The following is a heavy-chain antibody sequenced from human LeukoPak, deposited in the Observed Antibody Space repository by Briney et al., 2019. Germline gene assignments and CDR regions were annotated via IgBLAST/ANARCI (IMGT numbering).Heavy chain of an antibody. CDR3: ARYTPPLYYYDSSGLASAFDI. CDR1: GFTVSSNY. J-gene: IGHJ3*02. Sequence: GGSLRLSCAASGFTVSSNYMSWVRQAPGKGLEWVSVIYSGGSTYYADYVKGRFTISRHNSMTTPYLRMNSLRAEDAAVYYCARYTPPLYYYDSSGLASAFDIWGQGTMVTVSS. V-gene: IGHV3-53*04. CDR2: IYSGGST. D-gene: IGHD3-22*01.